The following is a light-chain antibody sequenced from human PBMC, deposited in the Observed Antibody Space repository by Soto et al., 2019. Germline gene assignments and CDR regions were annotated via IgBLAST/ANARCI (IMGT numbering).Light chain of an antibody. CDR1: SSDVGGYNY. CDR2: EVS. CDR3: SSYAVTNIFV. V-gene: IGLV2-8*01. J-gene: IGLJ1*01. Sequence: QSVLTQPPSASGSPGQSVTISCTGTSSDVGGYNYVSWYQQHPGKAPKVIIYEVSKRPSGVPDRFSGSKSGSTASLTVSGLQAEDEADYYCSSYAVTNIFVFGTGNKVT.